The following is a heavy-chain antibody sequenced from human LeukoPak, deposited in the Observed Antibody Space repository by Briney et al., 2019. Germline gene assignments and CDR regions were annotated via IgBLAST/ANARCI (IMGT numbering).Heavy chain of an antibody. V-gene: IGHV3-15*07. CDR3: STLTSRGLSDS. CDR1: GFTFTSAW. D-gene: IGHD1-20*01. Sequence: GGSLRLSCAASGFTFTSAWMNWVRQAPGKGLEWVGRIKSKADGETIDYAAPVKGRFTFSRDDSKNMLYLQMNSLKSEDTAVYYCSTLTSRGLSDSWGQGTLVSVSS. CDR2: IKSKADGETI. J-gene: IGHJ4*02.